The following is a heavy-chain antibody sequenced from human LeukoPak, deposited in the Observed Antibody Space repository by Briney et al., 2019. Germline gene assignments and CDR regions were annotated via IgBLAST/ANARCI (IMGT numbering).Heavy chain of an antibody. CDR3: AREGRGGGSNY. CDR2: IFHSGST. Sequence: PSGTLSLTCAVSGGSISSGYYSWSWIRQPPGKGLEWIGYIFHSGSTYSNPSLKSRVTISVDRSKNQFSLRLSSVTAADTAVYYCAREGRGGGSNYWGQGTLVIVSS. CDR1: GGSISSGYYS. D-gene: IGHD2-15*01. J-gene: IGHJ4*02. V-gene: IGHV4-30-2*01.